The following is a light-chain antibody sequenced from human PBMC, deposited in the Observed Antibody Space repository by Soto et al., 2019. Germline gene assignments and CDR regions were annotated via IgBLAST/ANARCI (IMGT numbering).Light chain of an antibody. V-gene: IGKV3-15*01. CDR3: QQYNTWRSIS. CDR2: GAS. Sequence: EVVMTQSPATLSVSPGERATLSCTASESVSSNLAWYQQRPGQAPRLVIYGASTRATGIPARFSGGGSGTEFSLSISSLQSEDFAVYYCQQYNTWRSISFGQGTRLEIK. J-gene: IGKJ5*01. CDR1: ESVSSN.